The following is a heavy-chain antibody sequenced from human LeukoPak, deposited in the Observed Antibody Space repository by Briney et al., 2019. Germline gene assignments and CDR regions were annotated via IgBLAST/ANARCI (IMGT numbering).Heavy chain of an antibody. J-gene: IGHJ3*02. Sequence: SETLSLTCTVSGGFISSYYWSWIRQPPGKGLEWIGYIYYSGSTNYNPSLKSRVTISVDTSKNQFSLKLSSVTAADTAVYYCARDLDYSWYPHGGAFDIWGQGTMVTVSS. V-gene: IGHV4-59*01. CDR1: GGFISSYY. CDR2: IYYSGST. CDR3: ARDLDYSWYPHGGAFDI. D-gene: IGHD5-12*01.